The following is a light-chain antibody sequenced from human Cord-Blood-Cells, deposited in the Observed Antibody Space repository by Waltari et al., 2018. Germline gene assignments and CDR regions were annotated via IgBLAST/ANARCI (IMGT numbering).Light chain of an antibody. J-gene: IGLJ3*02. CDR2: DVS. CDR1: RRDVGGYKY. CDR3: SSYTSSSTWV. Sequence: QSALTQPASVSGSPGQSITIPCTGTRRDVGGYKYVSWYQKHPGKAPKLMIYDVSKRPSGVSNRFSGSKSGNTASLTISGLQAEDEADYYCSSYTSSSTWVFGGGTKLTVL. V-gene: IGLV2-14*01.